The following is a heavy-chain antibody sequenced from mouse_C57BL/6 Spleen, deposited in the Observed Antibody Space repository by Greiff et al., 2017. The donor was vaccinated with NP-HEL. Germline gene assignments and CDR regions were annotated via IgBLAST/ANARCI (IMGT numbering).Heavy chain of an antibody. J-gene: IGHJ1*03. CDR3: VRDGDYGSSYDFDV. CDR2: IRSKSSNYAT. V-gene: IGHV10-3*01. CDR1: GFTFNTYA. D-gene: IGHD1-1*01. Sequence: EVQLVESGGGLVQPKGSLKLSCAASGFTFNTYAMHWVRQAPGKGLEWVARIRSKSSNYATYYADSVKDRFTISRDDSQSMLYLQMNNLKTEDTAMYYCVRDGDYGSSYDFDVWGTGTTVTVSS.